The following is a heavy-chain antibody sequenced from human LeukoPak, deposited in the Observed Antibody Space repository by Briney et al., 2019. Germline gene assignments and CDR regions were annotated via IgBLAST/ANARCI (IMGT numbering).Heavy chain of an antibody. CDR2: MNPNSGDR. Sequence: GASVKVSCKASGYTFTNSDINWVRQATGQGLEWMGWMNPNSGDRGYIQKFQGRVTMTRDTSIGTAYMELSSLRSEDTAVYHCARSAPSGRNFDYWGQGTLVTVSS. D-gene: IGHD6-6*01. CDR1: GYTFTNSD. V-gene: IGHV1-8*01. J-gene: IGHJ4*02. CDR3: ARSAPSGRNFDY.